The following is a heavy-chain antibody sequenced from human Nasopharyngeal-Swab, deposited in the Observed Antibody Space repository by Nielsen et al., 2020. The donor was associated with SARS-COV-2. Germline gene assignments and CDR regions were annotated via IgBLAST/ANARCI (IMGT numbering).Heavy chain of an antibody. J-gene: IGHJ6*03. D-gene: IGHD3-3*01. CDR1: GYTFTGYY. V-gene: IGHV1-2*04. CDR3: ARGPYYDFWSGYSSYYYMDV. Sequence: VKVSCKASGYTFTGYYMHWVRQAPGQGLEWMGWINPNSGGTNYAQKFQGWVTMTRDTSISTAYMELSRLRSDDTAVYYCARGPYYDFWSGYSSYYYMDVWGKGTTVTVSS. CDR2: INPNSGGT.